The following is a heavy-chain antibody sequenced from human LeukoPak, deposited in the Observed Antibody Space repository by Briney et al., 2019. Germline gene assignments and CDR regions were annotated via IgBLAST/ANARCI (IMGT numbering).Heavy chain of an antibody. CDR2: ISGSGGST. J-gene: IGHJ6*02. V-gene: IGHV3-23*01. CDR3: AKGPTGSYYYYYGMDV. D-gene: IGHD1-14*01. Sequence: TGGSLRLSCAASGFTFSSYAMSWVRQAPGKGLEWVSAISGSGGSTYYADSVKGRFTISRDNSKNTLYLQMNSLRAEDTAVYYCAKGPTGSYYYYYGMDVWGQGTTVTVSS. CDR1: GFTFSSYA.